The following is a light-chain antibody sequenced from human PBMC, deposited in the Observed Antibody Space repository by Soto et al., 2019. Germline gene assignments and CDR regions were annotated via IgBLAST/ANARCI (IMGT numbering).Light chain of an antibody. CDR1: SSDVASFFNL. CDR3: SSYTSSSIYV. CDR2: EAS. Sequence: QSVLTQPASVSGSPRQSITLSCTGTSSDVASFFNLVSWYQQHPGKAPKLMIYEASKRPSGVSNRFSGSKSGNTASLTISGLQAEDEADYYCSSYTSSSIYVFGTGTKLTVL. V-gene: IGLV2-14*02. J-gene: IGLJ1*01.